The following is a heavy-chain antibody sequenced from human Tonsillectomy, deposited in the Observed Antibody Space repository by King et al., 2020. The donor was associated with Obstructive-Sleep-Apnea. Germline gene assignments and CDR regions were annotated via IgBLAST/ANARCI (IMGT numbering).Heavy chain of an antibody. V-gene: IGHV1-46*01. D-gene: IGHD6-6*01. CDR1: GYTFTSYY. J-gene: IGHJ4*02. CDR3: AVTAARPYYFDY. CDR2: INPRGGST. Sequence: QLVQSGAEVKKPGASVKVSCKASGYTFTSYYIHWVRQSPGHGLEWMGIINPRGGSTRYAQKFQGRATMTRDTSTSTVYMELSSLRSKDTAVYYCAVTAARPYYFDYWGQGTLVTVSS.